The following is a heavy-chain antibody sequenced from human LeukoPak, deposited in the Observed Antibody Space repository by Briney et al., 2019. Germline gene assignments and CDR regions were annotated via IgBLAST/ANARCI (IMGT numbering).Heavy chain of an antibody. V-gene: IGHV3-15*01. CDR2: IKSKTDGGTT. CDR3: NTDSLLLNY. D-gene: IGHD3-16*01. J-gene: IGHJ4*02. Sequence: PGGSLRLSCAASGFTFSSYAMHWVRQAPGKGLEWVGRIKSKTDGGTTDYAAPVKGRFTISRDDSKNTLYLQMNSLKIEDTALYYCNTDSLLLNYWGQGTLVTVSS. CDR1: GFTFSSYA.